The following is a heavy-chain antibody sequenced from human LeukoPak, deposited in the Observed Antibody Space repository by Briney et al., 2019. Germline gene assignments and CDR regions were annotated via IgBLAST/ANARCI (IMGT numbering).Heavy chain of an antibody. Sequence: PSETLSLTCTVSGDSISSYYWSWLRQPPGKGLEWIGYIYYSGSTNYNPSLKSRVTISVDTSKNQFSLKLSSVTAADTAVYYCARSPRAYDSSGYYFWYFDYWGQGTLVTVSS. CDR3: ARSPRAYDSSGYYFWYFDY. CDR2: IYYSGST. V-gene: IGHV4-59*01. J-gene: IGHJ4*02. CDR1: GDSISSYY. D-gene: IGHD3-22*01.